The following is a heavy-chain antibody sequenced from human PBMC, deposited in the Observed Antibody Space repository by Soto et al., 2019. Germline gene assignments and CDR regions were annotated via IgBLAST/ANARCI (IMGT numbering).Heavy chain of an antibody. CDR3: AKEGNGGSSLDS. D-gene: IGHD2-15*01. CDR2: ISWDGGSI. Sequence: GGSLRLSCGASGFKFGDYMMHWVRQAPGKGLEWISLISWDGGSIDYADSIKGRFTVSRDNSKTSLYLHMHSLTSDDTAFYFCAKEGNGGSSLDSWGQGTLVTVSS. V-gene: IGHV3-43*01. J-gene: IGHJ5*01. CDR1: GFKFGDYM.